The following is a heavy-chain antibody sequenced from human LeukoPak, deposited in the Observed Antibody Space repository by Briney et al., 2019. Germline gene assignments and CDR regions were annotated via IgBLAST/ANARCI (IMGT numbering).Heavy chain of an antibody. J-gene: IGHJ6*03. CDR2: ISAYNGNT. CDR3: ARGVTYYYGSGSYYNYYYYMDV. CDR1: GYTFTSYA. V-gene: IGHV1-18*01. D-gene: IGHD3-10*01. Sequence: ASVKVSCKASGYTFTSYAMNWVRQAPGQGLEWMGWISAYNGNTNYAQKLQGRVTMTTDTSTSTAYMELRSLRSDDTAVYYCARGVTYYYGSGSYYNYYYYMDVWGKGTTVTVSS.